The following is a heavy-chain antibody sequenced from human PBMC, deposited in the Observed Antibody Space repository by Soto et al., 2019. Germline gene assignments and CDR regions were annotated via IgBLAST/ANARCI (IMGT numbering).Heavy chain of an antibody. Sequence: PVGSLRLSCAASGFTFNSCNMNWVRQAPGKGLEWISYISSGSTRIYYADSVKGRFTISRDNAKNSLYLQMNSLTDEDTAVYYCAKKFTGSRNPLLEYYGMDVWGQGTAVTVSS. D-gene: IGHD2-8*02. CDR2: ISSGSTRI. V-gene: IGHV3-48*02. CDR3: AKKFTGSRNPLLEYYGMDV. J-gene: IGHJ6*02. CDR1: GFTFNSCN.